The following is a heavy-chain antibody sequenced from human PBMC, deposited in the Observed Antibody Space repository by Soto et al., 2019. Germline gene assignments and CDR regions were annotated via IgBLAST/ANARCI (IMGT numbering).Heavy chain of an antibody. V-gene: IGHV2-5*01. CDR3: ARGLATLPVFAFDI. D-gene: IGHD6-6*01. CDR1: GFSLSTSGVG. Sequence: QGTLKESGPTLVKPTQPLTLTCSFSGFSLSTSGVGVGWIRQSPGKALEWLALIYWSGDEHYRPSLKSRLSINKDTSKNHVVLIMTDMDPVDTATYYCARGLATLPVFAFDIWGQGTMVTVSS. J-gene: IGHJ3*02. CDR2: IYWSGDE.